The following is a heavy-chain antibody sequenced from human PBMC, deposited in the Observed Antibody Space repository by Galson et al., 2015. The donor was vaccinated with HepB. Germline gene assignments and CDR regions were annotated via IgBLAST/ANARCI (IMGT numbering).Heavy chain of an antibody. Sequence: SVKVSCKASGGTFSSYTISWVRQAPGQGLEWMGRITPIPGKANYAQKFQGRVTITADKSTSIVYMELSSLRSEDTAVYYCARDWPLLLWFGESTKGGNWFDPWGQGTLVTVSS. CDR3: ARDWPLLLWFGESTKGGNWFDP. J-gene: IGHJ5*02. V-gene: IGHV1-69*08. D-gene: IGHD3-10*01. CDR2: ITPIPGKA. CDR1: GGTFSSYT.